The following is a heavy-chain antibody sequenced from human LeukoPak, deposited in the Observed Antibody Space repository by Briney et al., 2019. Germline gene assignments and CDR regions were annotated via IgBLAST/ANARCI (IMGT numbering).Heavy chain of an antibody. CDR1: GYTFTGYY. CDR3: AREGEGYSSSWYPYNWFDP. Sequence: ASVKVSCKASGYTFTGYYMHWVRQAPGQGLEWMGWINPNSGGTNYAQKFQGRVTMTRDTSISTAYMELSRLRSDDTAVYYCAREGEGYSSSWYPYNWFDPWGQGTLVTVSS. J-gene: IGHJ5*02. V-gene: IGHV1-2*02. D-gene: IGHD6-13*01. CDR2: INPNSGGT.